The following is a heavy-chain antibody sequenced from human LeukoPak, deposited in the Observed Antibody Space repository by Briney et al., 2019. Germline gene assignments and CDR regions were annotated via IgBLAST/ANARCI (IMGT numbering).Heavy chain of an antibody. CDR3: ASRYQGDNYGMVV. D-gene: IGHD2-2*01. J-gene: IGHJ6*02. CDR2: ITGRSNTI. CDR1: GFTFSSYS. V-gene: IGHV3-48*01. Sequence: PGGSLRLSCSGSGFTFSSYSMNWVRQASGQGPEWIAYITGRSNTIYYAESVKGRFTISRDNGKNSLYLQMNNVTVEDTAVYYCASRYQGDNYGMVVWGQGTTVTVSS.